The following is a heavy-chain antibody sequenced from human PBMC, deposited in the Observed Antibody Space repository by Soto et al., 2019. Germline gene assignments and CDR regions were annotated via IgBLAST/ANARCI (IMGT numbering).Heavy chain of an antibody. V-gene: IGHV1-24*01. J-gene: IGHJ3*02. D-gene: IGHD3-10*01. CDR3: ATDVARPGVHAFDI. Sequence: GASVKVSCKVSGYTLTELSMHWVRQAPGKGLEWMGGFDPEDGETIYAQKFQGRVTMTEDTSTDTAYMELSSLRSEDTVVYYCATDVARPGVHAFDIWGQGTMVTVSS. CDR1: GYTLTELS. CDR2: FDPEDGET.